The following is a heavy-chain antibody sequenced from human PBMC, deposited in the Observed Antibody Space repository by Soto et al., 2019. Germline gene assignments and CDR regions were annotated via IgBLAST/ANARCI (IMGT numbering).Heavy chain of an antibody. V-gene: IGHV3-49*03. CDR2: IRSKAYGGTT. D-gene: IGHD2-15*01. J-gene: IGHJ5*02. Sequence: GGSLRLSCTASGFTFGDYAMSWFRQAPGKGLEWVGFIRSKAYGGTTEYAASVKGRFTISRDDSKSIAYLQMNSLKTEDTAVYYCTRDEHCRGGSCYSPWFDPWGQGTLVTVSS. CDR3: TRDEHCRGGSCYSPWFDP. CDR1: GFTFGDYA.